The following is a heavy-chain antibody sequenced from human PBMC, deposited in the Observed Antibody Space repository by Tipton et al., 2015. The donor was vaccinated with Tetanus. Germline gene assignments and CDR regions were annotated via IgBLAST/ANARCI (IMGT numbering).Heavy chain of an antibody. Sequence: TLSLTCAVSGGSIRSSNWWSWVRQTPGKGLEWIGEIYHSGTTNYNPSLKSRVTMSVDNSKNQFSLKLNSVTAADTAVYYCARDQGGGRVARLNWFGPWGQGTLVTVSS. D-gene: IGHD3-16*01. CDR3: ARDQGGGRVARLNWFGP. V-gene: IGHV4-4*02. J-gene: IGHJ5*02. CDR2: IYHSGTT. CDR1: GGSIRSSNW.